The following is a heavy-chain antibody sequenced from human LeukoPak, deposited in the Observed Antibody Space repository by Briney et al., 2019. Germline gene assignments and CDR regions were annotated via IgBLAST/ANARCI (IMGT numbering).Heavy chain of an antibody. V-gene: IGHV4-59*01. CDR2: IYYSGST. CDR1: NGSIDKFY. J-gene: IGHJ5*02. Sequence: SETLSLTCTVSNGSIDKFYWSWIRQPPGKGLEWIGHIYYSGSTNYNPSLKSQVTISVDTSKNQFSLKLSSVTAADTAVYYCARANYDFWSGYIHWFDPWGQGTLVTVSS. CDR3: ARANYDFWSGYIHWFDP. D-gene: IGHD3-3*01.